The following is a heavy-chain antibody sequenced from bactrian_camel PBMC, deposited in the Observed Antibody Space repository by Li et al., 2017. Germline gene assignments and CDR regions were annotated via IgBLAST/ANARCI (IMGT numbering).Heavy chain of an antibody. Sequence: DVQLVESGGGTVQAGGSLRLSCVVSGSTVSNSMYNMAWFRQAPGKEREVVATIDRHGVKTYGDSVKGRYTISFDAALNTLYLQMNNLKPEDTGMYHCAADRSLVCFDRGYEWHYYGQGTQVTVS. CDR1: GSTVSNSMYN. CDR2: IDRHGVKT. D-gene: IGHD3*01. CDR3: AADRSLVCFDRGYEWHY. J-gene: IGHJ4*01. V-gene: IGHV3S59*01.